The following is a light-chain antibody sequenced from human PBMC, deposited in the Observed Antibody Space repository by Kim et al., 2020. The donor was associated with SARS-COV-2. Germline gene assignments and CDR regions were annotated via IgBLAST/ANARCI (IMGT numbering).Light chain of an antibody. Sequence: FPGGGAAPPCRASRSGISSFAWSRQKPGQAPRLLIYGASARATGIPARFSGSGSRTEFTLTISSLQSEDFAVYYCQQYTNWPPLTFGGGTKVDIK. CDR1: RSGISS. V-gene: IGKV3-15*01. CDR3: QQYTNWPPLT. CDR2: GAS. J-gene: IGKJ4*01.